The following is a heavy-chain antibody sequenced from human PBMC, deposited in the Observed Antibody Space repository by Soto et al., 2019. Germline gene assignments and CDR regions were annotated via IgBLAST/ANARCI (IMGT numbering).Heavy chain of an antibody. CDR2: IYYSGST. CDR1: GGSVSSGSYY. V-gene: IGHV4-61*01. J-gene: IGHJ3*02. Sequence: KPSETLSLTCTVSGGSVSSGSYYWSWIRQPPGKGLEWIGYIYYSGSTNYNPSLKSRVTISVDTSKNQFSLKLSSVTAADTAVYYCASCPTGGGVTGAFDIWGQGTMVTVSS. CDR3: ASCPTGGGVTGAFDI. D-gene: IGHD3-16*01.